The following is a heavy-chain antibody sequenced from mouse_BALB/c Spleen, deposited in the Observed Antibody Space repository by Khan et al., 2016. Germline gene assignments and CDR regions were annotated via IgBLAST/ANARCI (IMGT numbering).Heavy chain of an antibody. J-gene: IGHJ4*01. CDR3: AEGSWYGAMDY. CDR2: INPDSSTI. CDR1: GFDFSRYW. D-gene: IGHD1-1*01. Sequence: EVKLLESGGGLVQPGGSLKLSCAASGFDFSRYWMRWVRQAPGKGLEWIGEINPDSSTINYTPSLKEKFIISRDNANNTLYLQMSKVRSEDTALYCCAEGSWYGAMDYWGQGTSVTVSS. V-gene: IGHV4-1*02.